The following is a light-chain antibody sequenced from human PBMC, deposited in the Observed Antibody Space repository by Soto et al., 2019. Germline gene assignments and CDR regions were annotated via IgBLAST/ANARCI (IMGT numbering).Light chain of an antibody. Sequence: EIVLTQSPATLSLSPGERATLSCGASQSVGRNFLAWYQQKPGLAPRLLIYDVSNRFTGIPDRFSGSWSGTDFTLTTSRLAPEDFEVDYCQQYGTYLTFGGGTKVEI. CDR2: DVS. CDR1: QSVGRNF. J-gene: IGKJ4*01. V-gene: IGKV3D-20*01. CDR3: QQYGTYLT.